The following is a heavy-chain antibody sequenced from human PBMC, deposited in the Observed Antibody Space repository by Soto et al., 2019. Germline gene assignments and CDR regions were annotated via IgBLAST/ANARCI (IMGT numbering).Heavy chain of an antibody. V-gene: IGHV2-5*02. CDR1: GFSLSSTRMS. D-gene: IGHD6-19*01. CDR3: AHIVVAGLGYYFDY. CDR2: IYWDDDK. J-gene: IGHJ4*02. Sequence: QITLKESGPTLVKPTQTLTLTCTFSGFSLSSTRMSVGWIRKPPGNALDWLALIYWDDDKRYSPFLKRRLTITKDTSKNQVVLTMSTMDPVDTARYYCAHIVVAGLGYYFDYWGQGTLGTVSS.